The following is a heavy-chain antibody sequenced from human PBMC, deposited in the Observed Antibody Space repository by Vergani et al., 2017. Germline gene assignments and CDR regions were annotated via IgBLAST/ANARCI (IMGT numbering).Heavy chain of an antibody. CDR2: IFYTGST. J-gene: IGHJ4*02. CDR3: ARDGHNYGSGSYYDS. D-gene: IGHD3-10*01. CDR1: GGSITTGSHY. V-gene: IGHV4-61*02. Sequence: QVQVQESGPGLVEPSQTLSLTCSVSGGSITTGSHYWSWIRQPAGKGLEWIGRIFYTGSTNYNPSLKSRVTISVDTSKNQFALRLSSVTAADTAIYYCARDGHNYGSGSYYDSWGQGTLVTFSS.